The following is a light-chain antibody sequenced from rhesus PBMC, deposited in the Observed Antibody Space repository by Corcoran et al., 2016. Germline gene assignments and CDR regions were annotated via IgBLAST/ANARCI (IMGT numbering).Light chain of an antibody. V-gene: IGKV3-42*03. CDR1: QSVSSN. CDR3: QQYSNWLLT. J-gene: IGKJ4*01. CDR2: GAS. Sequence: EIVMTQSPATLSLSPGERATLSCRASQSVSSNLAWYQQKPGQAPSLLIYGASRRATGIPDRFSGSGSGTDFTLTISSLEPEDFAGYYCQQYSNWLLTFGGGTKVEIK.